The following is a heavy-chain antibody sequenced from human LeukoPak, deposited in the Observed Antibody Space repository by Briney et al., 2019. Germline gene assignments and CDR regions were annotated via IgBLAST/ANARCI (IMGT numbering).Heavy chain of an antibody. J-gene: IGHJ3*02. CDR2: ISYIGST. V-gene: IGHV4-59*11. D-gene: IGHD4-17*01. Sequence: SETLSLTCAASDDSFSSHYWTWIRQPPGKGLEWIGYISYIGSTNYNPSLKSRVTISIDTSKNQFSLKLTSVTAADTAVYYCARDLVTVTKGFDIWGQGTMVSVSS. CDR3: ARDLVTVTKGFDI. CDR1: DDSFSSHY.